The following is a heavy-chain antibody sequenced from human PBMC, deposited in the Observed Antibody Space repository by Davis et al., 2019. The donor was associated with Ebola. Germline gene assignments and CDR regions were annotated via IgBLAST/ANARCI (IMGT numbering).Heavy chain of an antibody. CDR1: GGSFSGYY. CDR3: ASYLE. V-gene: IGHV4-34*01. Sequence: MPGGSLRLSCAVYGGSFSGYYWSWIRQPPGKGLEWIGEINHSGSTNYNPSLKSRVTISVDTSKNQFSLKLSSVTAADTAVYYCASYLEWGQGTLATVSS. CDR2: INHSGST. J-gene: IGHJ4*02. D-gene: IGHD5-24*01.